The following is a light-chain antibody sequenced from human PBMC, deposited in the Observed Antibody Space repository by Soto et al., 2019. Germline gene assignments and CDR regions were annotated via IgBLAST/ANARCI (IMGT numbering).Light chain of an antibody. CDR2: GAS. CDR1: QSVSSSY. V-gene: IGKV3-20*01. CDR3: QHYGSLVLT. J-gene: IGKJ4*01. Sequence: EIVLTQSPGTLSLSPGERATLSCRASQSVSSSYLAWYQQKPGQAPRLLIYGASSRATGIPDRFSGSGSGTAFTLTTSRLAPEDFAVYYCQHYGSLVLTFGGGTKVEIK.